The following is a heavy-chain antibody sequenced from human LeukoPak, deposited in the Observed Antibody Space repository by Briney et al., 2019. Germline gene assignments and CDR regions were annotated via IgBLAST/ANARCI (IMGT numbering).Heavy chain of an antibody. CDR3: ARGSYGDYYFDY. J-gene: IGHJ4*02. D-gene: IGHD4-17*01. V-gene: IGHV1-18*01. CDR2: ISAYNGNT. CDR1: GYTFTSYG. Sequence: ASVKVSCKASGYTFTSYGISWVRQAPGQGLEWMGWISAYNGNTNYAQKLQGRVTMTTDTSISTAYMELSRLRSDDTAVYYCARGSYGDYYFDYWGQGTLVTVSS.